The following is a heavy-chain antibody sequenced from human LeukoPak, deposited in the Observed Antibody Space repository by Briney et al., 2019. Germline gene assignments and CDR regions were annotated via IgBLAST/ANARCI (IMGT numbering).Heavy chain of an antibody. V-gene: IGHV3-74*01. CDR1: GFSFSSYW. J-gene: IGHJ5*02. D-gene: IGHD4-17*01. Sequence: QFGGPLRLSCAASGFSFSSYWMQWARQAPGKGLVWSSRIKSDGSSTSHADSVKDRFTISRDNAKNTLYLHMTSLRAEDTAVYYCARERGDPNWFDPWGQGTLVTVSS. CDR3: ARERGDPNWFDP. CDR2: IKSDGSST.